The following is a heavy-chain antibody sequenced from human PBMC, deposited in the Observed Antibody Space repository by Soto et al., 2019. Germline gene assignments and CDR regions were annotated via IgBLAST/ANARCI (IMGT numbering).Heavy chain of an antibody. J-gene: IGHJ4*02. CDR1: GFTFSGYY. D-gene: IGHD6-6*01. V-gene: IGHV3-11*01. Sequence: VQLVESGGDLVKPGGSLRLSCAASGFTFSGYYMSWIRQAPGKGLEWVSYISNSGRTLYYADSMKGRFTISRDNAKNSLDMQINILKREVTDVYDCARALYACGGGVYSRSSGGYVFDFWGQGTLVTVSS. CDR3: ARALYACGGGVYSRSSGGYVFDF. CDR2: ISNSGRTL.